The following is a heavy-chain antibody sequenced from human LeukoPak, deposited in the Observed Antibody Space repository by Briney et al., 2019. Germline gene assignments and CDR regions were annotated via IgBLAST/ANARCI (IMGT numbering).Heavy chain of an antibody. CDR2: ISNSGGSA. V-gene: IGHV3-23*01. CDR1: GFTFNNYA. J-gene: IGHJ4*02. CDR3: ARRAGDYSHSYDY. D-gene: IGHD3-22*01. Sequence: GGSLRLSCGASGFTFNNYATSWVRQAPGKGLEWVSDISNSGGSAYYADSVKGRFTISRDNSKNTLSLQMNSLRVEDTAVYYCARRAGDYSHSYDYWGQGTLVTVSS.